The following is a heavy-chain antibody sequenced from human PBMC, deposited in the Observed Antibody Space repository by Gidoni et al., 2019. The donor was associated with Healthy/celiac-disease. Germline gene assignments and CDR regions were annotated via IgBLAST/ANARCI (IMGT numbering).Heavy chain of an antibody. CDR2: INHSGST. D-gene: IGHD3-10*01. J-gene: IGHJ6*03. CDR1: GGSFSGYY. Sequence: QVQLQQWGAGLLKPSETLSLTCAVYGGSFSGYYWSWLRQPPGKGLEWIGEINHSGSTNYNPSLKSRVTISVDTSKNQFSLKLSSVTAADTAVYYCARGPLWFGDPRYYYMDVWGKGTTVTVSS. V-gene: IGHV4-34*01. CDR3: ARGPLWFGDPRYYYMDV.